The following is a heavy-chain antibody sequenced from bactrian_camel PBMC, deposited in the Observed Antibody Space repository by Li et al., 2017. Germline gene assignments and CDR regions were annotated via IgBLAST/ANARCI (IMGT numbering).Heavy chain of an antibody. D-gene: IGHD1*01. Sequence: QVQLVESGGGSAQAGGSLRLSCAGSGSTVSTFWMGWFRQAPGKERERVAAISGGSESTQYADSVKGRFTISRDSAKNTVYLQMNSLKLEDTAMYFCAARRLCYAGAYSREYEYDYWGQGTQVTVS. J-gene: IGHJ4*01. V-gene: IGHV3S25*01. CDR3: AARRLCYAGAYSREYEYDY. CDR1: GSTVSTFW. CDR2: ISGGSEST.